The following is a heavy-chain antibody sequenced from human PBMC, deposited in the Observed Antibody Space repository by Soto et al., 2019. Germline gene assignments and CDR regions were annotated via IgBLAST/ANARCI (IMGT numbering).Heavy chain of an antibody. J-gene: IGHJ4*02. D-gene: IGHD6-13*01. Sequence: QVPLVESGGGVVQPGRSLKLSCAASGFTFSNYAIHWVRQAPGKGLEWVAVIASDGKDKRYADSVKGRFTISRDNSKNTVYLQMNSLRGEDTAVYYCVKDGAIAAADYFFDYWGQGSLVTVSS. CDR1: GFTFSNYA. CDR2: IASDGKDK. CDR3: VKDGAIAAADYFFDY. V-gene: IGHV3-30*18.